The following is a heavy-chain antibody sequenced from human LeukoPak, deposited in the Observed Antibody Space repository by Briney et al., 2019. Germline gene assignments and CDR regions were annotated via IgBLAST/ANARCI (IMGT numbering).Heavy chain of an antibody. CDR1: GVSISSDY. Sequence: PSQTLSLTCTVSGVSISSDYWSWIWLPPPQGLDLIGNVNYSGFTTHNPSLERRVSLSAETSTSQFSLSLTSVTGTDTGVYDCARLGYPYCSGGIYFWGLGALVTVSS. J-gene: IGHJ4*02. CDR3: ARLGYPYCSGGIYF. CDR2: VNYSGFT. D-gene: IGHD2-8*02. V-gene: IGHV4-59*01.